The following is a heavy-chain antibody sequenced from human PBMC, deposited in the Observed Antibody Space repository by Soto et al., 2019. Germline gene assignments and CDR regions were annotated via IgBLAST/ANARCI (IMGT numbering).Heavy chain of an antibody. J-gene: IGHJ3*02. CDR3: ARLHSPHDAFDI. D-gene: IGHD2-21*01. Sequence: PGGSLRLSCAASGFTFSDHYMDWVRQAPGKGLEWVGRTRNKANSYTTEYAASVKGRFTISRDDSKNSLYLQMNSLRTEDTAVYYCARLHSPHDAFDIWGQGTMVTVSS. CDR1: GFTFSDHY. CDR2: TRNKANSYTT. V-gene: IGHV3-72*01.